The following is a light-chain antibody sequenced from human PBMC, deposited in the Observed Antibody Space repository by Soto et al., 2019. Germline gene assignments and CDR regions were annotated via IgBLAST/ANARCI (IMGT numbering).Light chain of an antibody. J-gene: IGKJ1*01. V-gene: IGKV3-15*01. CDR3: QQYHNWPA. CDR2: GAA. Sequence: EIVMTQSPSTLSVSPAERATLSCGASQSVFSSLAWYQQKPGQAPRLLIYGAATRATGIPARFSGSGSGTEFTLTISSLQSEDFAVYYCQQYHNWPAFGQGTKVDIK. CDR1: QSVFSS.